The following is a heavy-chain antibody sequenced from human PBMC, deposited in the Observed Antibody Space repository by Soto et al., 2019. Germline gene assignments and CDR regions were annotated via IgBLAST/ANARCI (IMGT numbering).Heavy chain of an antibody. D-gene: IGHD3-9*01. J-gene: IGHJ4*02. V-gene: IGHV3-15*01. CDR1: GFTFSNAW. Sequence: PGGSLRLSCTASGFTFSNAWMSWVRQAPGKGLEWVGRISRQYDGVRTDYAAPVKGRFTISRDDSKNTLYLQMTNLKTEDTAVYFCTTAGHYFESMYFDYWAQGSPVTVSS. CDR3: TTAGHYFESMYFDY. CDR2: ISRQYDGVRT.